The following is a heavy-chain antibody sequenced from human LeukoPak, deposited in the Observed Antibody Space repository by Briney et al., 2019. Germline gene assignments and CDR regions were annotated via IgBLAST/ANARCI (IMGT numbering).Heavy chain of an antibody. CDR2: ISGSGGST. J-gene: IGHJ3*02. CDR3: AREVPRITTIVVVIGEGAFDI. CDR1: GFTFSSCA. V-gene: IGHV3-23*01. Sequence: GSLRLSCAASGFTFSSCAMSWVRQAPGKGLEWVSAISGSGGSTNYADSVKGRFTVSRDNSKNTLYLQMNSLRAEDAAVYYCAREVPRITTIVVVIGEGAFDIWGQGTMVTVSS. D-gene: IGHD3-22*01.